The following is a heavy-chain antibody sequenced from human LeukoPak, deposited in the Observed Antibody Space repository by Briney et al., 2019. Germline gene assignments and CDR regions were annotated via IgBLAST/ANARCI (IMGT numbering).Heavy chain of an antibody. D-gene: IGHD1-26*01. J-gene: IGHJ4*02. CDR1: GGSISSSSYY. CDR2: IYYSGST. Sequence: SETLSLTCTVSGGSISSSSYYWGWIRQPPGKALEWIGSIYYSGSTYYNPSLKSRVTISVDTSKNQFSLKLSSVTAADTAVYYCARQGGGAADYWGQGTLVTVSS. CDR3: ARQGGGAADY. V-gene: IGHV4-39*01.